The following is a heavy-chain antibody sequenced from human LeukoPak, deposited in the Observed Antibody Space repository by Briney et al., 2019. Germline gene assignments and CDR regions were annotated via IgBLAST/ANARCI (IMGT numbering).Heavy chain of an antibody. CDR3: AIELRWGISVRWTFDN. Sequence: SETLSLTCAVYGGSFSDYYWSWLRQPPGKGLEWIGEINHSGNTMYNPSLESRVTVSGDTSKNQFSLKLSSVTAADTAVYYCAIELRWGISVRWTFDNWGQGTLVTVSS. J-gene: IGHJ4*02. V-gene: IGHV4-34*01. D-gene: IGHD3-16*01. CDR2: INHSGNT. CDR1: GGSFSDYY.